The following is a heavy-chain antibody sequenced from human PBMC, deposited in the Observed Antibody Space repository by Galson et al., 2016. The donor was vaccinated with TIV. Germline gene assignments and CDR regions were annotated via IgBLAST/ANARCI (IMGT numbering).Heavy chain of an antibody. D-gene: IGHD1-26*01. V-gene: IGHV1-69*13. J-gene: IGHJ6*02. Sequence: SVKVSCKASGGTFSRSAISWVRQAPGQGLEWVGGIIPLLTSPSYGQKFQARLTISADESMTTSYMELTSRTSDDTAMYYCARGPGPAGIGGIYYNMDVWGQGTTVIVSS. CDR3: ARGPGPAGIGGIYYNMDV. CDR1: GGTFSRSA. CDR2: IIPLLTSP.